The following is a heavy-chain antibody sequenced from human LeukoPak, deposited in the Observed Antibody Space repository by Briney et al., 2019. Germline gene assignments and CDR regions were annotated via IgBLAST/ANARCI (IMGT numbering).Heavy chain of an antibody. CDR1: GGSFSGYY. CDR2: INHSGST. V-gene: IGHV4-34*01. J-gene: IGHJ4*02. Sequence: PSETLSLTCAVYGGSFSGYYWSWIRQPPGKGLEWIGEINHSGSTNYNPSLKSRVTISVDTSKNQFSLKLSSVTAADTAVYYCARAPRASPEEAYCGGDCPHAIDYWGQGTLVTVSS. D-gene: IGHD2-21*02. CDR3: ARAPRASPEEAYCGGDCPHAIDY.